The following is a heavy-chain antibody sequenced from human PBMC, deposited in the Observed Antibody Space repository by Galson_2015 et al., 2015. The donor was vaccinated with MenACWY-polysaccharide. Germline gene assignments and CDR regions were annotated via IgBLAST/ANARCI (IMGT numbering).Heavy chain of an antibody. D-gene: IGHD4-17*01. Sequence: SVKVSCKASGYTFTSYDINWVRQATGQGLEWMGWMNPNSGGTNYAQKFQGRVTMTRDTSFSTAYMELSRLKSDDTAVYYCVRGANTVTTDNWFDPWGQGTLVTVSS. CDR1: GYTFTSYD. J-gene: IGHJ5*02. V-gene: IGHV1-2*02. CDR3: VRGANTVTTDNWFDP. CDR2: MNPNSGGT.